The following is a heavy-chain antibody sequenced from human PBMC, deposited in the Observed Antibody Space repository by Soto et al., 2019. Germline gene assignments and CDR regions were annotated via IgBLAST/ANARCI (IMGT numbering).Heavy chain of an antibody. D-gene: IGHD3-22*01. J-gene: IGHJ6*02. CDR1: GYSFTSYW. CDR2: IDPSDSYT. V-gene: IGHV5-10-1*01. Sequence: GESLKISCKGPGYSFTSYWISWVRQMPGKGLEWMGRIDPSDSYTNYSPSFQGHVTMSADKSISTAYLQWSSLKASDTAMYYCARPYYDSSGYQGLYYYGMDVWGQGTTVTVSS. CDR3: ARPYYDSSGYQGLYYYGMDV.